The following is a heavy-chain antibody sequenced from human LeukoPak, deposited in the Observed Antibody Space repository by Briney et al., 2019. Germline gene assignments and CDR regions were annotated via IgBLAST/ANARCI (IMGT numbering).Heavy chain of an antibody. V-gene: IGHV4-31*03. Sequence: PSETLSLTCTVSGDSISSGGYYWSWIRQPPGKGLEWIGHIYYSGSTYYNPSLKSRVTISVDTSKNQFSLKLSSVTAADTAVYYCARGVATIHSWGQGTLVTVSS. J-gene: IGHJ5*02. CDR1: GDSISSGGYY. CDR2: IYYSGST. D-gene: IGHD5-24*01. CDR3: ARGVATIHS.